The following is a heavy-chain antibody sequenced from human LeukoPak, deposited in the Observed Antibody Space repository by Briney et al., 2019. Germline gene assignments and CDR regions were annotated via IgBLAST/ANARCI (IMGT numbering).Heavy chain of an antibody. CDR2: IDHIGRT. CDR1: GGSSSSSNW. CDR3: ASKEYYYYGMDV. Sequence: SETLSLTCAVSGGSSSSSNWWNWVRPPPGKGMEWIGEIDHIGRTNYNPSLKSRVTISVDKSKNQISLKLSSVTAADTAVYYCASKEYYYYGMDVWVQGTTVTVSS. J-gene: IGHJ6*01. V-gene: IGHV4-4*02.